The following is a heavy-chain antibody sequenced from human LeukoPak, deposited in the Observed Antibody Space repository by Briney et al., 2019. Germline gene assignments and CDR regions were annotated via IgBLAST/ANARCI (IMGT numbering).Heavy chain of an antibody. Sequence: SETLSLTCTVSGGSISSYYWSWIRQPPGKGLEWIGYIYYSGSTNYNPSLKSRVTISVDTSKNQFSLKLSSVTAADTAVYYCARDSEYYYDSSGYYYHAFDIWGQGTMVTVSS. D-gene: IGHD3-22*01. CDR1: GGSISSYY. CDR3: ARDSEYYYDSSGYYYHAFDI. J-gene: IGHJ3*02. V-gene: IGHV4-59*01. CDR2: IYYSGST.